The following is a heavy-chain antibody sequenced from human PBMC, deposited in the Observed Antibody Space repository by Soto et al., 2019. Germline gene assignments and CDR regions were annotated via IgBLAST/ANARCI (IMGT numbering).Heavy chain of an antibody. Sequence: QVQLQDSGPGLVKPSETLSLTCTDSGGSISSYYWSWIRQPPGKGLEWIGYIYYSGSTNHNPSLKSRVTKSVDTSKSQSSLRLSSVTAADTAVYYCAIRYGSCFDYWGQGTLVSV. CDR2: IYYSGST. CDR3: AIRYGSCFDY. J-gene: IGHJ4*02. V-gene: IGHV4-59*08. CDR1: GGSISSYY. D-gene: IGHD5-18*01.